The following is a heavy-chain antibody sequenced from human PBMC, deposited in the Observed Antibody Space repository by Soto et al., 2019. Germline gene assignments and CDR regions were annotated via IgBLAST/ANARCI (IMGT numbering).Heavy chain of an antibody. D-gene: IGHD3-22*01. J-gene: IGHJ4*02. V-gene: IGHV1-69*12. Sequence: QVQLVQSGAEVKKPGSSVKVSCKASGGTFSSYAISWVRQAPGQGLEWMGGIIPIFGTANYAQKFQGRVTITADESTSTAYMELSRLRSEDTAVYYCARDRRDYYDSSGYYGYWGQGTLVTVSS. CDR2: IIPIFGTA. CDR1: GGTFSSYA. CDR3: ARDRRDYYDSSGYYGY.